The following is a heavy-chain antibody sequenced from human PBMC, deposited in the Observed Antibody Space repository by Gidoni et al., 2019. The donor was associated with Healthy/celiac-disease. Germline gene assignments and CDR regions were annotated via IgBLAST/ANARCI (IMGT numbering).Heavy chain of an antibody. D-gene: IGHD3-22*01. CDR3: ARGGYYDSSGYAVDYFDY. Sequence: QVQLQESGPGLVKPPETLSLTCTVSGGSISSYYWSWIRQPPGQGLEGIGYIYYSGSTNYNPSLKSRVTISVDTSKNQFSLKLSSVTAADTAVYYCARGGYYDSSGYAVDYFDYWGQGTLVTVSS. J-gene: IGHJ4*02. CDR2: IYYSGST. V-gene: IGHV4-59*01. CDR1: GGSISSYY.